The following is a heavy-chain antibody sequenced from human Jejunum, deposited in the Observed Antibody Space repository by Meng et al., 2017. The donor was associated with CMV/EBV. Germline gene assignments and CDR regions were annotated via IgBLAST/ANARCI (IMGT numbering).Heavy chain of an antibody. CDR3: AIFGGASLKYNWFDS. CDR1: W. Sequence: WIAWVRQMPGKGLEWMGLLYPDNSNTMHNPSFQGQVSISADKSINTAYLQWSSLEASYTAMYYCAIFGGASLKYNWFDSWGQGTLVTVSS. D-gene: IGHD3-16*01. CDR2: LYPDNSNT. V-gene: IGHV5-51*01. J-gene: IGHJ5*01.